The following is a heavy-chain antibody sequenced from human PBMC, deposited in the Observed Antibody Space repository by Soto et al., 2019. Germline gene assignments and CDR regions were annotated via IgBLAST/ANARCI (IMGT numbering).Heavy chain of an antibody. D-gene: IGHD1-7*01. V-gene: IGHV4-59*08. CDR3: ARSGLELLRGSYYYYMDV. CDR1: GGSISSYY. J-gene: IGHJ6*03. Sequence: SETLSLTCTVSGGSISSYYWSWIRQPPGKGLEWIGYIYYSGSTNYNPSLKGRVTISVDTSKNQFSLKLSSVTAADTAVYYCARSGLELLRGSYYYYMDVWGKGTTVTVSS. CDR2: IYYSGST.